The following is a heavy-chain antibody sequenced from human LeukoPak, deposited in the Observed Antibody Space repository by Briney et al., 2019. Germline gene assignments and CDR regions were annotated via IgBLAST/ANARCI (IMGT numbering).Heavy chain of an antibody. CDR1: GFIFDDHV. Sequence: PGGSLRLSCATSGFIFDDHVMHWVRQAPGRGLEWLSGISWNSGSIGYADSVKGRFTISRDNAKNSLYLQMNSLRAEDMALYYCAKDRYSSGRSPAFDYWGQGTLVTVSS. CDR2: ISWNSGSI. V-gene: IGHV3-9*03. CDR3: AKDRYSSGRSPAFDY. J-gene: IGHJ4*02. D-gene: IGHD6-19*01.